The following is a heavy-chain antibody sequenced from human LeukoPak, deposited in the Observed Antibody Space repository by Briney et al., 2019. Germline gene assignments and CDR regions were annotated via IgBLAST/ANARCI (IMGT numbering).Heavy chain of an antibody. Sequence: ASVKVSCEASGYTFTSYDINWVRQATGQGLEWMGWMNPNSGNTGYAQKFQGRVTMTRNTSISTAYMELSSLRSEDTAVYYCARSVDSSGWPYYYYGMDVWGQGTTVTVSS. CDR3: ARSVDSSGWPYYYYGMDV. CDR2: MNPNSGNT. J-gene: IGHJ6*02. D-gene: IGHD6-19*01. CDR1: GYTFTSYD. V-gene: IGHV1-8*01.